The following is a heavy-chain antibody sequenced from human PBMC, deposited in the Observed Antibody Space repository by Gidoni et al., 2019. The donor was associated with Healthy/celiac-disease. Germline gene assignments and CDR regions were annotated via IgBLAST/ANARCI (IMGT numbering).Heavy chain of an antibody. J-gene: IGHJ4*02. CDR2: IYYSGST. Sequence: QVQLQESGPGLVKPSETLSLTCTVSGGSISSYYWSWIRQPPGKGLEWIGYIYYSGSTNYNPSLKSRVTISVDTSKNQFSLKLSSVTAADTAVYYCARDRRGGYSGSYAFDYWGQGTLVTVSS. V-gene: IGHV4-59*01. CDR1: GGSISSYY. CDR3: ARDRRGGYSGSYAFDY. D-gene: IGHD1-26*01.